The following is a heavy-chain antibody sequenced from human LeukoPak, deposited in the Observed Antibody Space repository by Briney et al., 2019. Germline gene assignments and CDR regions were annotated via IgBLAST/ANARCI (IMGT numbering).Heavy chain of an antibody. CDR3: ARSYDSSGYFIGGDAFDI. J-gene: IGHJ3*02. CDR1: GGTFSSYA. D-gene: IGHD3-22*01. Sequence: ASVKVSCKASGGTFSSYAISWVRQAPGQGLEWMGGIIPIFGTANYAQKFQGRVTITADESTSTAYMELSSLRSEDTAVYYCARSYDSSGYFIGGDAFDIWGQGTMVTVSS. V-gene: IGHV1-69*13. CDR2: IIPIFGTA.